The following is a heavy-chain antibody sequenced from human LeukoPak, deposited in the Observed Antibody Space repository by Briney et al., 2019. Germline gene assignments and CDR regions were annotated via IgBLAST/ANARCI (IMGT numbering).Heavy chain of an antibody. J-gene: IGHJ4*02. D-gene: IGHD1-14*01. CDR1: GFTFSSYA. V-gene: IGHV3-53*01. Sequence: PGGSLRLSCAASGFTFSSYAMNWVRQAPGKGLEWVSVIYSGGSTYYADSVKGRFTISRDNSKNTLYLQMNSLRAEDTAVYYCARDQPLGDWGQGTLVTVSS. CDR2: IYSGGST. CDR3: ARDQPLGD.